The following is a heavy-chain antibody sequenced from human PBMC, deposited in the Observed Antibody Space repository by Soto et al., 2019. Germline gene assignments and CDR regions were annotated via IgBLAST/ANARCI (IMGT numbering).Heavy chain of an antibody. CDR3: RRSSRYSTDV. D-gene: IGHD6-13*01. CDR1: GDSIRSSSY. Sequence: QLQLQESGPGLVKPSETLSLTCTVSGDSIRSSSYWGRIRQPPGKGLEWIGSIYSTGNTYYNPSLNSQVTISVDTSKNQFSLNVISVTAADTAVYYCRRSSRYSTDVWGQGTTVTVSS. V-gene: IGHV4-39*01. J-gene: IGHJ6*02. CDR2: IYSTGNT.